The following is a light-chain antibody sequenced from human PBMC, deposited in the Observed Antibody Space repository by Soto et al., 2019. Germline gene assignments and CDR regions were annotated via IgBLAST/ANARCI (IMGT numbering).Light chain of an antibody. CDR3: QKYNSAPVMYT. CDR2: SAS. V-gene: IGKV1-27*01. CDR1: QGISNY. Sequence: DIQMTQSPSSLSASVGDRVTITCRASQGISNYLAWYQQKPGKVPKLLIYSASTLQSGVPSRFSGSGSGTDFTLTISRLQPEDVATYYCQKYNSAPVMYTFGQGNKLEIK. J-gene: IGKJ2*01.